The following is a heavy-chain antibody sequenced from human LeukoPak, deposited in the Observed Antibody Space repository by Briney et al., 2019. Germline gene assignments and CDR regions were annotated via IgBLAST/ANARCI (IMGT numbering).Heavy chain of an antibody. J-gene: IGHJ3*01. Sequence: PGGSLRLSCAASGFTFSPYTMHWFRQPPGKGLEWISYINTGSTTIYYADSVKGRFTISRDNAKNSLGLQLNSLRAEDTAVYYCARDSSVCAFDVWGQGTMVTVSS. CDR3: ARDSSVCAFDV. CDR1: GFTFSPYT. CDR2: INTGSTTI. D-gene: IGHD6-6*01. V-gene: IGHV3-48*01.